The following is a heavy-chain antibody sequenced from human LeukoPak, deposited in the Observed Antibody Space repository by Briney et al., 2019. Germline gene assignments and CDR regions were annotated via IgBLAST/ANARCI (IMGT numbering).Heavy chain of an antibody. CDR1: GGPISNYH. J-gene: IGHJ3*02. V-gene: IGHV4-4*07. CDR3: ARGRYWSADICTGGDSFDS. CDR2: KYSRGRR. Sequence: PSETLSLACSVSGGPISNYHWRWIPQPAGRGVECIGRKYSRGRRNYNPPVQSRGTMSVEPSKNQFSLKLRCVTAADTAVYYCARGRYWSADICTGGDSFDSWGQGTMVSVSP. D-gene: IGHD3-3*01.